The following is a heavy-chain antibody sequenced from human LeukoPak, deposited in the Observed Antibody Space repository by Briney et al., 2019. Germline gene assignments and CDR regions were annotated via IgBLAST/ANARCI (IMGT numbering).Heavy chain of an antibody. CDR2: ISSSGRTI. CDR3: ARPRQYSGNIEAFDI. Sequence: PGGSLRLSCAASGFTLSDYNTNWIRQAPGKGLEWISYISSSGRTIDNADSVKGRFTISRDNAKKSLYLQMNSLRAEDTAVYYCARPRQYSGNIEAFDIWGQGTMVTVSS. V-gene: IGHV3-11*01. J-gene: IGHJ3*02. CDR1: GFTLSDYN. D-gene: IGHD1/OR15-1a*01.